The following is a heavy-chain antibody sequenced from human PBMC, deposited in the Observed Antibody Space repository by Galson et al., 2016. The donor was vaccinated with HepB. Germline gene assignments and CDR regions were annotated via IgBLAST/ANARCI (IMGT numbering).Heavy chain of an antibody. Sequence: SLRLSCAASGFTFSAYAMPWVRQTPGKGLEWVSAISGRADTTYYADSVKGRFTVSRDNSKNTLSLEMNNLRADDTAIYYCAKVMARTGYYFAPLFAYWGQGTLVTVSS. CDR3: AKVMARTGYYFAPLFAY. CDR2: ISGRADTT. J-gene: IGHJ4*02. D-gene: IGHD3/OR15-3a*01. CDR1: GFTFSAYA. V-gene: IGHV3-23*01.